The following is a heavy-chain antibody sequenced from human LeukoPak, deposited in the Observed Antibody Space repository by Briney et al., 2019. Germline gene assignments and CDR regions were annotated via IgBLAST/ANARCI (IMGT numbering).Heavy chain of an antibody. J-gene: IGHJ4*02. CDR1: GYTFTGYY. V-gene: IGHV1-2*02. CDR3: ARVVGSYYGSGSYPYYFDY. Sequence: GASVKVSCKASGYTFTGYYMHWVRQAPGQGLEWMGWINPNSGGTNYAQKFQGRVTMTRDTSISTAYMELSRLRSDDTAVYYCARVVGSYYGSGSYPYYFDYWGQGTLVTVSS. D-gene: IGHD3-10*01. CDR2: INPNSGGT.